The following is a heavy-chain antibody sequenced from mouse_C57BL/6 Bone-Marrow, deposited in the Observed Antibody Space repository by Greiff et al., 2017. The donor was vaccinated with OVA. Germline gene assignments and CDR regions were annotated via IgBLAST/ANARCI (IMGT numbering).Heavy chain of an antibody. CDR3: ATLRRRGVYFDY. Sequence: QVQLQQPGAELVKPGASVKMSCKASGYTFTSYWITWVKQRPGQGLEWIGDIYPGSGSTNYNEKFKSKATLTVDTSASTAYMQLSSLTSEDSAVYYCATLRRRGVYFDYWGQGTTLTVSS. CDR2: IYPGSGST. J-gene: IGHJ2*01. CDR1: GYTFTSYW. D-gene: IGHD2-12*01. V-gene: IGHV1-55*01.